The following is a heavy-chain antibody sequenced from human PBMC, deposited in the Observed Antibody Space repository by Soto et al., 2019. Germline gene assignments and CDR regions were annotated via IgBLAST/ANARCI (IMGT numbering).Heavy chain of an antibody. V-gene: IGHV1-45*02. D-gene: IGHD2-2*01. J-gene: IGHJ4*02. CDR2: ITPFNGNT. CDR3: ASGRYEARGYFDY. CDR1: GNTFTYVY. Sequence: SVKVSCKGSGNTFTYVYLHWVRQAPGQALERMGWITPFNGNTKYAQKFQDRVTFTGDTSLNTAYMELSSLRSADTAMFYCASGRYEARGYFDYWGQGALVTVAS.